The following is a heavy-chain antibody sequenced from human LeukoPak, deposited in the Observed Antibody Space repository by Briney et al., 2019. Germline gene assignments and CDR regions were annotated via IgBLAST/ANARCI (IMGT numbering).Heavy chain of an antibody. CDR3: ARDEYCSGGSCHGHYYYYMDV. J-gene: IGHJ6*03. CDR1: GFTFSSYW. V-gene: IGHV3-7*01. D-gene: IGHD2-15*01. CDR2: IKKDGSEK. Sequence: GGSLRLSCAASGFTFSSYWMSWVRQAPGKGLEWVANIKKDGSEKYYVDSVKGRFTISRDNAKTSLYLQMNSLRAEDTAVYYCARDEYCSGGSCHGHYYYYMDVWGKGTTVTISS.